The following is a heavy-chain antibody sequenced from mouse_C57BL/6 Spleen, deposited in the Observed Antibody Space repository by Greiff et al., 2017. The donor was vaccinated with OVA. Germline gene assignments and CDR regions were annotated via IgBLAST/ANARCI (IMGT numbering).Heavy chain of an antibody. CDR1: GFTFTDYY. CDR3: ARYKTALFDY. V-gene: IGHV7-3*01. J-gene: IGHJ2*01. Sequence: EVKLMESGGGLVQPGGSLSLSCAASGFTFTDYYMSWVRQPPGKALEWLGFIRNKANGYTTEYSASVKGRFTISRDNSQRILYLQMNALRAEDSATYYCARYKTALFDYWGQGTTLTVSS. CDR2: IRNKANGYTT.